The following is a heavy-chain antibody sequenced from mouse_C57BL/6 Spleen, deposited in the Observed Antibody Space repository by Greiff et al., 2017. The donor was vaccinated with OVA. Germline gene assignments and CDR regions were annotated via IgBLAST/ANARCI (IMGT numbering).Heavy chain of an antibody. Sequence: VQLQQPGAELVKPGASVKLSCKASGYTFTSYWMHWVKQRPGQGLEWIGMIHPNSGSTNYNEKFKSKATLTVDKSSSTAYMQLSSLTSEDAAVYYCAREDLLTNAMDYWGQGTSVTVSS. CDR3: AREDLLTNAMDY. J-gene: IGHJ4*01. CDR2: IHPNSGST. D-gene: IGHD1-1*01. V-gene: IGHV1-64*01. CDR1: GYTFTSYW.